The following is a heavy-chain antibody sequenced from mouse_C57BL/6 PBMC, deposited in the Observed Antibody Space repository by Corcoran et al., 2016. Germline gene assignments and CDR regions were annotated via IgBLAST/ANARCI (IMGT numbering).Heavy chain of an antibody. CDR2: IYPGDGDT. CDR3: ARSGYYYGSSGYAMDY. J-gene: IGHJ4*01. CDR1: GYAFSSYW. Sequence: QVQLQQSGAELLKPGASVKISCKASGYAFSSYWMNWVKQRPGKGLEWIGQIYPGDGDTNYNGKFKGKATLTADKSSSTAYMQLSSLTSEDSAVYFCARSGYYYGSSGYAMDYWGQGTSVTVSS. V-gene: IGHV1-80*01. D-gene: IGHD1-1*01.